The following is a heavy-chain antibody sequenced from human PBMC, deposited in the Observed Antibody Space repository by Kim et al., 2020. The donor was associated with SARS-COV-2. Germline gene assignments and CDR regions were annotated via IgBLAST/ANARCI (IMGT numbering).Heavy chain of an antibody. V-gene: IGHV4-31*03. D-gene: IGHD3-22*01. CDR3: ARGLRYYYDSTD. CDR2: IYYSGTT. Sequence: SETLSLTCTVSGGSISSGGYYWSWIRQHPGKGLEWIGYIYYSGTTYYNPSLKSRVTISVDTSKNQFSLKLSSVTAADTAVYYCARGLRYYYDSTDWGQGTLVTVSS. J-gene: IGHJ4*02. CDR1: GGSISSGGYY.